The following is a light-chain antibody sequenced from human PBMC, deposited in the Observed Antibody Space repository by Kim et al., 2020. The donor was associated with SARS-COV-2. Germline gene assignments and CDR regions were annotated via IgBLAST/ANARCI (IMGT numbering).Light chain of an antibody. J-gene: IGKJ4*01. CDR2: DAS. Sequence: SLSATVRDRVTSTCQASQDISNYLNWYQQKPGKAPKLLIYDASNLETGVPSRFSGSGSGTDFTFTISSLQPEDIATYYCQQYDLTFGGGTKVDIK. CDR3: QQYDLT. CDR1: QDISNY. V-gene: IGKV1-33*01.